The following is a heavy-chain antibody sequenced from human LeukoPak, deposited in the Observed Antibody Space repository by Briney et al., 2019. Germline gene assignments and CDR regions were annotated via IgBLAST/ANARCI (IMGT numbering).Heavy chain of an antibody. CDR3: ARDRIGKYSIDY. CDR1: GFTFSNFG. V-gene: IGHV3-33*08. D-gene: IGHD2-15*01. J-gene: IGHJ4*02. CDR2: ISDNGRRT. Sequence: GRSVRLSCAASGFTFSNFGLNWVRQAPGKGLERVAFISDNGRRTYYLESVKGLFTISRDDSKNTLYLQMNSLRVGDTAVYYCARDRIGKYSIDYWGQGTLVTVSS.